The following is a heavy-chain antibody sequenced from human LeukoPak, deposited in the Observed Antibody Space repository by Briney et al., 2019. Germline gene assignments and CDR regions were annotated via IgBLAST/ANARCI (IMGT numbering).Heavy chain of an antibody. CDR3: ARFGSSTMIVVLAFDI. J-gene: IGHJ3*02. D-gene: IGHD3-22*01. CDR2: IYYSGST. CDR1: GGSISSSSYY. Sequence: PSETLSLTCTVSGGSISSSSYYWGWIRQPPGKGLEWIGSIYYSGSTYYNPSLKSRVTISVDTSKNQFSLKLSSVTAADTAVYYCARFGSSTMIVVLAFDIWGQGTMVTVSS. V-gene: IGHV4-39*07.